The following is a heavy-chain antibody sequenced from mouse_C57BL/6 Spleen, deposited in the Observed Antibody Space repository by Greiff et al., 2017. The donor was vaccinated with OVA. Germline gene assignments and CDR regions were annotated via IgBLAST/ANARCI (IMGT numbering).Heavy chain of an antibody. D-gene: IGHD2-3*01. CDR3: VRDCYYYFDY. V-gene: IGHV10-1*01. CDR2: IRSKSNNYAT. Sequence: EVQLVESGGGLVQPKGSLKLSCAASGFSFNTYAMNWVRQAPGKGLEWVARIRSKSNNYATYYADSVKDRFTISRDDSESMLYLQMNNLKTEDTAMYYCVRDCYYYFDYWGQGTTLTVSS. J-gene: IGHJ2*01. CDR1: GFSFNTYA.